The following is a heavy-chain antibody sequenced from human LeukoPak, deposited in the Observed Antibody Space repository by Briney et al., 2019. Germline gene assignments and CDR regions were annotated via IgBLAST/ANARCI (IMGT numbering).Heavy chain of an antibody. Sequence: SETLSLTCVVSGGSIDSPNWWSWVRQPPGKGLEWIGEIYHSESTNYKPSLQSRGTISVDKSKNQFSLRLNSVTAADTAVYYCARSRIAVTGSYYFDYWGQGTLVTVSS. CDR2: IYHSEST. V-gene: IGHV4-4*02. J-gene: IGHJ4*02. CDR3: ARSRIAVTGSYYFDY. D-gene: IGHD6-19*01. CDR1: GGSIDSPNW.